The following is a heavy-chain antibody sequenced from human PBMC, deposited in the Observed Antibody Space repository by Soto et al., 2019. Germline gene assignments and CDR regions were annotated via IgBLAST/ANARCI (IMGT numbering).Heavy chain of an antibody. J-gene: IGHJ3*02. V-gene: IGHV5-51*01. CDR3: ARRNYYDSSGTPSVAFDI. CDR1: GYSFISYW. Sequence: GESLKISCKGSGYSFISYWIGWVCQMPGKGLEWMGIVYPGDSDTRFSPSFQGQVTISADKSINTAYLQWSSLKASDTAMYYCARRNYYDSSGTPSVAFDIWGQGTMVTVSS. CDR2: VYPGDSDT. D-gene: IGHD3-22*01.